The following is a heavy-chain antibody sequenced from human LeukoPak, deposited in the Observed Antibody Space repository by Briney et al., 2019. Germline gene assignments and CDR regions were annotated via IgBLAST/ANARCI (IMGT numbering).Heavy chain of an antibody. D-gene: IGHD2-8*01. J-gene: IGHJ3*02. Sequence: GGSLRLSCAASGFTFSSYAMSWVRQAPGKGLEWVSSISGDGATTYHADSVKGRFTISRDNAKNTVYLEISILGAEDTAVYYCVKDSIERNGVYDAFDIWGQGAKVTVSS. V-gene: IGHV3-23*01. CDR1: GFTFSSYA. CDR2: ISGDGATT. CDR3: VKDSIERNGVYDAFDI.